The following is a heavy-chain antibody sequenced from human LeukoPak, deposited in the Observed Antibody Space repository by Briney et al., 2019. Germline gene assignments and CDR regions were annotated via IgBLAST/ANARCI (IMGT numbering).Heavy chain of an antibody. V-gene: IGHV4-34*01. J-gene: IGHJ4*02. CDR3: ARERRWLLARINDY. D-gene: IGHD3-22*01. CDR2: INHSGST. CDR1: GGSFSGYY. Sequence: SETLSLTCAAYGGSFSGYYWSWIRQPPGKGLEWIGEINHSGSTNYNPSLKSRVTISVDTSKNQFSLKLSSVTAADTAVYYCARERRWLLARINDYWGQGTLVTVSS.